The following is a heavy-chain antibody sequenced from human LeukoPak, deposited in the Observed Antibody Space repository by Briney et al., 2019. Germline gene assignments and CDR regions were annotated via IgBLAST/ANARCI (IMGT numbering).Heavy chain of an antibody. Sequence: GGSLRLSCAASGYTFSSYWMHWVRQGPGKGLVWVPRINEDGSSTSYAESVRGRFTISRDNAKNTLYRQMNSLRAEDAAVYYCTRDTFGARDSWGQGTLVTVSS. CDR2: INEDGSST. CDR1: GYTFSSYW. V-gene: IGHV3-74*01. CDR3: TRDTFGARDS. J-gene: IGHJ4*02. D-gene: IGHD3-10*01.